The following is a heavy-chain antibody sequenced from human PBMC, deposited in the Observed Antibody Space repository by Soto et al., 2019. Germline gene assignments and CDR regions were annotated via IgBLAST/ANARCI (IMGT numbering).Heavy chain of an antibody. J-gene: IGHJ5*02. CDR1: GGTFSSYA. V-gene: IGHV1-69*13. D-gene: IGHD2-15*01. CDR2: IIPIFGTA. CDR3: ATGYCSGGSCYLLSWFDP. Sequence: SVKVSCKASGGTFSSYAISWVRQAPGQGLEWMGGIIPIFGTANYAQKFQGRVTITADESTSTAYMELSSLRSEDTAVYYCATGYCSGGSCYLLSWFDPWGQGTLVTVSS.